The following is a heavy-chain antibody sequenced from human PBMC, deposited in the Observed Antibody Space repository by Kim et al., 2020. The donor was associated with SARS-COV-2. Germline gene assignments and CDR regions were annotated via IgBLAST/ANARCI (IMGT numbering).Heavy chain of an antibody. CDR2: IWYDGSNK. J-gene: IGHJ4*02. CDR1: GFTFSSYA. CDR3: AKGYSGSFVYFDY. Sequence: GGSLRLSCAASGFTFSSYAMHWVRQAPGKGLEWVAVIWYDGSNKYYADSVKGRFTISRDNSKNTLYLQMNSLRAEDTAVYYCAKGYSGSFVYFDYWGQGT. V-gene: IGHV3-33*06. D-gene: IGHD1-26*01.